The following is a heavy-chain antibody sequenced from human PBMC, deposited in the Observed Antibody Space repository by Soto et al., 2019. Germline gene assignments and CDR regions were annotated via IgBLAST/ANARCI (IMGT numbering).Heavy chain of an antibody. J-gene: IGHJ4*02. Sequence: SETLSLTCTVSGGSISSGGYYWSWIRQHPGKGLEWIGYIYYSGSTYYNSSLKSRVTISVDTSKNQFSLKLSSVTAADTAVHCCARPLGSYWRRYFDYWGQGTLVNVSS. D-gene: IGHD1-26*01. CDR2: IYYSGST. CDR3: ARPLGSYWRRYFDY. CDR1: GGSISSGGYY. V-gene: IGHV4-31*03.